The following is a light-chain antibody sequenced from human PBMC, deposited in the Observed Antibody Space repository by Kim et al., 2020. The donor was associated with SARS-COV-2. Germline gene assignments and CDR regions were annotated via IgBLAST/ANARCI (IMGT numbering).Light chain of an antibody. J-gene: IGLJ2*01. Sequence: SSELTQDPAVSVALGQTVRITCQGDSLRSYYASWYQQKPGQAPVLVIYGKNNRPSGIPDRFSGPSSGNTASLTITGAQAEVEADYYCNFRDSSGHPVVFG. CDR3: NFRDSSGHPVV. CDR1: SLRSYY. CDR2: GKN. V-gene: IGLV3-19*01.